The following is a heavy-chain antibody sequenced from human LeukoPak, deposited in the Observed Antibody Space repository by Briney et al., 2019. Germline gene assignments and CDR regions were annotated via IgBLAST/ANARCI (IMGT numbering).Heavy chain of an antibody. V-gene: IGHV3-30*18. CDR1: GFSFISYG. CDR2: ISDDGRRK. J-gene: IGHJ4*02. D-gene: IGHD4-17*01. CDR3: AKRPSGYGDYVTYFDY. Sequence: GGSLRLSCGASGFSFISYGMHWVRQAPGKGLEWVGVISDDGRRKDYADSVRGRFTISRDNSKDTLYLQMNSLRAEDTAVYYCAKRPSGYGDYVTYFDYWGQGTLVTVSS.